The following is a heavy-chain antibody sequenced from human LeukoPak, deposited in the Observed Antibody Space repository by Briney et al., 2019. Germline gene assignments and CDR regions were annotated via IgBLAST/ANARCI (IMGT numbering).Heavy chain of an antibody. CDR1: GYTFTGYY. V-gene: IGHV1-2*02. CDR2: INPNSGGT. Sequence: ASVKVSCKASGYTFTGYYMHWVRQAPGQGLEWMGWINPNSGGTDYAQKFQGRVTMTRDTSISTAYMELSRLRSDDTAVYYCARGTERVAGTLYWGQGTLVTVSS. J-gene: IGHJ4*02. CDR3: ARGTERVAGTLY. D-gene: IGHD6-19*01.